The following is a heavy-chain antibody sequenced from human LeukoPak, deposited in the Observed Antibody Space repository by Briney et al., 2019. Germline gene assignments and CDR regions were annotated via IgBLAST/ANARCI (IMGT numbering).Heavy chain of an antibody. J-gene: IGHJ4*02. Sequence: SETLSLTCAVYGGSFSGYYWSWIRQPPGKGLEWIGEINHSGSTNYNPSLKSRVTISVDTPKNQFSLKLSSVTAADTAVYYCARARVRARRRHLDYWGQGILVTVSS. CDR3: ARARVRARRRHLDY. D-gene: IGHD6-6*01. V-gene: IGHV4-34*01. CDR1: GGSFSGYY. CDR2: INHSGST.